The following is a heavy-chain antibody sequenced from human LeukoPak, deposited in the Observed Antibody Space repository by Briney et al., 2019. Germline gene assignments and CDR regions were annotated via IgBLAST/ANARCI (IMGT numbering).Heavy chain of an antibody. CDR3: ARGYKLDPAAKYGMDV. CDR2: IYSGGST. J-gene: IGHJ6*02. Sequence: PGGSLRLSCAASGFTVSSNYMSWVRQAPGKGLEWVSVIYSGGSTYYADSVKGRFTVSRDNGKNSLYLQMTSLRADDTAIYFCARGYKLDPAAKYGMDVWGRGTAVIVSS. CDR1: GFTVSSNY. D-gene: IGHD2-2*01. V-gene: IGHV3-53*01.